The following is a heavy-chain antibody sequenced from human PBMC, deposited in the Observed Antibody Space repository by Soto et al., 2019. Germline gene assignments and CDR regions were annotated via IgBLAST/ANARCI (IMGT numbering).Heavy chain of an antibody. Sequence: GGSLRLSCAASGFTFSSYAMHWVRQAPGKGLEWVAVISYDGSNKYYADSVKGRFTISWDNSKNTLYLQMNSLRAEDTAVYYCARDRFGDYDAFDIWGQGTMVTVSS. D-gene: IGHD4-17*01. CDR1: GFTFSSYA. V-gene: IGHV3-30-3*01. CDR3: ARDRFGDYDAFDI. J-gene: IGHJ3*02. CDR2: ISYDGSNK.